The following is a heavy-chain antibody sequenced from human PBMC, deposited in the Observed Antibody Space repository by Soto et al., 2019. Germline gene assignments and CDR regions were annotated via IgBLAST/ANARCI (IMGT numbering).Heavy chain of an antibody. CDR2: IYYSGKT. D-gene: IGHD6-13*01. J-gene: IGHJ4*02. V-gene: IGHV4-39*07. Sequence: SETLSLTCTVSGGSISSSSYYWAWIRQPPGKGLEWIGSIYYSGKTYYNPSLKSRVTISVDTSKNQFSLNLSSVTAADTAVYYCARRGQDSNTLFDYWGQGTLVTVS. CDR1: GGSISSSSYY. CDR3: ARRGQDSNTLFDY.